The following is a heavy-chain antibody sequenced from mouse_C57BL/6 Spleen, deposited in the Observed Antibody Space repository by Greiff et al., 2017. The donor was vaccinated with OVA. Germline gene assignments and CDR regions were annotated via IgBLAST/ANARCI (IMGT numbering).Heavy chain of an antibody. CDR3: AYSNYSYYAMDY. D-gene: IGHD2-12*01. CDR2: IYPGSGST. CDR1: GYTFTSYW. J-gene: IGHJ4*01. V-gene: IGHV1-55*01. Sequence: VQLQQPGAELVKPGASVKMSCKASGYTFTSYWITWVKQRPGQGLEWIGDIYPGSGSTNYNEKFTSKATLTVDTSSSTAYMQLSSLTSEYSAVYYCAYSNYSYYAMDYWGQGTSVTVSS.